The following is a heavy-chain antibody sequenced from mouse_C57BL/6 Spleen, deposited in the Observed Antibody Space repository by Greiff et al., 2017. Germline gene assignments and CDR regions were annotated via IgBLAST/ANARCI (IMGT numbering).Heavy chain of an antibody. D-gene: IGHD2-2*01. V-gene: IGHV1-74*01. CDR3: ARGLPPYAMDY. J-gene: IGHJ4*01. CDR1: GYTFTSYW. CDR2: IHPSDSDT. Sequence: QVQLQQPGAELVKPGASVKVSCKASGYTFTSYWMPWVKQRPGQGLEWIGRIHPSDSDTNYNQKFKGKATLTVDKSSSTAYIHLSSLTSEDSAVYYCARGLPPYAMDYWGQGTSVTVSS.